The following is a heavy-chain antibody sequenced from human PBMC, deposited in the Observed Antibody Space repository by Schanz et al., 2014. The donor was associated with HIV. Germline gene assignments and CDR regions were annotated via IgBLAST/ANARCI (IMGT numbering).Heavy chain of an antibody. CDR3: AKTILRFLDWPNANGGMDV. Sequence: QVQLVESGGGVVQPGRSLRLSCAASGFTFSSYGMHWVRQAPGKGLEWVAVIWFDGSNKYYGDSVKGRFTISRDNSKNTLYLQMSSLREEDTAVYYCAKTILRFLDWPNANGGMDVWGLGTTVTVSS. V-gene: IGHV3-33*06. D-gene: IGHD3-3*01. J-gene: IGHJ6*02. CDR2: IWFDGSNK. CDR1: GFTFSSYG.